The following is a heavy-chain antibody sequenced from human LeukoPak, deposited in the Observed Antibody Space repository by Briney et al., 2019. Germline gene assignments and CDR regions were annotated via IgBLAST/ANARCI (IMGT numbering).Heavy chain of an antibody. Sequence: PGGSLRPSCAASGFTFSSYSMNWVRQAPGKGLEWVSSISSSSSYIYYADSVKGRFTISRDNAKNSLYLQMNSLRAEDTAVYYCARGDLYGDYGIDYWGQGTLVTVSS. CDR1: GFTFSSYS. CDR2: ISSSSSYI. CDR3: ARGDLYGDYGIDY. D-gene: IGHD4-17*01. J-gene: IGHJ4*02. V-gene: IGHV3-21*01.